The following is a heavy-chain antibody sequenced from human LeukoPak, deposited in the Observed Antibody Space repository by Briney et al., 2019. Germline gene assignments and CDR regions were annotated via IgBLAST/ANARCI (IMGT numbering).Heavy chain of an antibody. J-gene: IGHJ6*02. V-gene: IGHV3-7*03. D-gene: IGHD2-21*02. CDR1: GFTFSSYW. CDR3: ARHYCGGDCYYYYYYGMDV. CDR2: IKQDGREK. Sequence: GGSLRLSCVASGFTFSSYWMSWVRQAPGKGLEWVANIKQDGREKYYVDSVKGRFTISRDNAKNSLYLQMNSLRAEDTAVYYCARHYCGGDCYYYYYYGMDVWGQGTTVTVSS.